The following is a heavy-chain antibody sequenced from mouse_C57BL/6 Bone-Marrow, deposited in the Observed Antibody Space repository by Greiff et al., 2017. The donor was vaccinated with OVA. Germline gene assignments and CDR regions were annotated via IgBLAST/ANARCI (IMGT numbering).Heavy chain of an antibody. CDR1: GYTFTNYW. D-gene: IGHD1-1*02. CDR2: IYPGGGYT. CDR3: ARENYYGISAY. J-gene: IGHJ3*01. Sequence: VQLQQSGAELVRPGTSVKMSCKASGYTFTNYWIGWAKQRPGHGLEWIGDIYPGGGYTNYNEKFKGKATLTADKSSSTAYMQFSSLTSEDSAIYYCARENYYGISAYWGQGTLVTVSA. V-gene: IGHV1-63*01.